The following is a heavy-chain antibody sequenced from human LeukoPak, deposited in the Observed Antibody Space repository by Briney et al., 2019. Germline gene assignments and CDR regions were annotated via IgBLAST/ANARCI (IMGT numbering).Heavy chain of an antibody. CDR3: ARDLVAVAGTWFDP. CDR2: IYSGGST. Sequence: PGGSLRLSCAASGFTVSSNYMSWVRQAPGKGLEWVSVIYSGGSTYYADSVKGRFTISRDNSKNTLYLQMNSLRAEDTAVYYCARDLVAVAGTWFDPWGQGTLVTVSS. CDR1: GFTVSSNY. V-gene: IGHV3-53*01. D-gene: IGHD6-19*01. J-gene: IGHJ5*02.